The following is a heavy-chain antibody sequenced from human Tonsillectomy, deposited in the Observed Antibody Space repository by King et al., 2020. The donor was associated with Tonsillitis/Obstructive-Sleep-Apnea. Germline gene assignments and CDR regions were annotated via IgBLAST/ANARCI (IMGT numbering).Heavy chain of an antibody. CDR2: ISSSGSTI. Sequence: VQLVQSGGGLVQPGGSLRLSCAASGFTFSSYEMNWVRQAPGKGLEWVSYISSSGSTIYYADSVKGRFTISRDNAKNSLYLQMNSLRAEDTAVYYCARDLDVIWFDPWGQGTLVSVSS. D-gene: IGHD2/OR15-2a*01. J-gene: IGHJ5*02. CDR3: ARDLDVIWFDP. V-gene: IGHV3-48*03. CDR1: GFTFSSYE.